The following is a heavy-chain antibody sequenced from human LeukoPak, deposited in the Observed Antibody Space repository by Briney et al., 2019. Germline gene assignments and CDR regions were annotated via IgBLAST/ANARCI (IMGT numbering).Heavy chain of an antibody. V-gene: IGHV7-4-1*02. CDR1: GYTFTGYY. CDR2: INTNTGNP. CDR3: ARGDSSSWSDY. Sequence: ASVKVSCKASGYTFTGYYMHWVRQAPGQGLEWMGWINTNTGNPTYAQGFTGRFVFSLDTSVSTAYLQISSLKAEDTAVYYCARGDSSSWSDYWGQGTLVTVSS. J-gene: IGHJ4*02. D-gene: IGHD6-13*01.